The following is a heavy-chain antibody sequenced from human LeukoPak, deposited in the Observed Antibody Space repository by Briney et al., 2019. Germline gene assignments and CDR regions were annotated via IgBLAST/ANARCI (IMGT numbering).Heavy chain of an antibody. J-gene: IGHJ4*02. CDR3: AKVNSYGLRGYYFDY. D-gene: IGHD5-18*01. Sequence: PGGSLRLSCAASGFTFSSYWMSWVRQAPGKGLEWVANIKQDGSEKYYVDSVKGRFTISRDNAKNSLYLQMNSLRAEDTAVYYCAKVNSYGLRGYYFDYWGQGTLVTVSS. CDR2: IKQDGSEK. CDR1: GFTFSSYW. V-gene: IGHV3-7*01.